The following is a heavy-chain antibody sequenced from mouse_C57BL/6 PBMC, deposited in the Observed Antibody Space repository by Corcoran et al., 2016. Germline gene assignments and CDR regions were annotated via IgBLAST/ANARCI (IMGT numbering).Heavy chain of an antibody. CDR1: GYSFTSYY. Sequence: QVQLQQSGPELVKPGASVKISCKASGYSFTSYYIHWVKQRPGQGLEWIGWIYPGSGNTKYNEKFKGKATLTADTSSSTAYMQLSSLTSEDSAVYYCARVYYYGSSPYFDYWGQGTTLTVSS. D-gene: IGHD1-1*01. V-gene: IGHV1-66*01. CDR3: ARVYYYGSSPYFDY. CDR2: IYPGSGNT. J-gene: IGHJ2*01.